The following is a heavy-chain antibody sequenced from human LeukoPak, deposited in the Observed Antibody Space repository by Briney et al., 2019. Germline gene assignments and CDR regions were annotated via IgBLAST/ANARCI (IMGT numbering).Heavy chain of an antibody. V-gene: IGHV3-7*01. CDR1: GFTFSSYW. CDR2: IKQDGSEK. J-gene: IGHJ6*02. Sequence: GGSLRLSCAASGFTFSSYWMSWVRQAPGKGLEWVANIKQDGSEKYYVDSVKGRFTISRDNAKNSLYLQMNSLRAEDTAVYFCARGRGITYYGMDVWGQGTTVTVSS. CDR3: ARGRGITYYGMDV. D-gene: IGHD3-10*01.